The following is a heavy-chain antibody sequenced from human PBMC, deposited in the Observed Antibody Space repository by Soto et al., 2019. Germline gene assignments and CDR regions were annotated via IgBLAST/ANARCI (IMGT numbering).Heavy chain of an antibody. CDR1: GYTFTSYA. Sequence: ASVKVSCKASGYTFTSYAMHWVRQAPGQRLEWMGWIIAGNGNTKYSQKFQGRVTITRDTSASTAYMELSSLRSEDTAVYYCARGSHWNPNDYWGQGTLVTVSS. CDR2: IIAGNGNT. V-gene: IGHV1-3*01. J-gene: IGHJ4*02. D-gene: IGHD1-1*01. CDR3: ARGSHWNPNDY.